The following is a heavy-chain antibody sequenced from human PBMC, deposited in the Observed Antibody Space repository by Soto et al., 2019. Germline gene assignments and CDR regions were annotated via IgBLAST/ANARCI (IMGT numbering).Heavy chain of an antibody. D-gene: IGHD3-22*01. Sequence: PGGSLRLSCAASGFTFSSYAMSWVRQAPGKGLEWVSAISGSGGSTYYADSVKGRFTISRDNSKNTLYLQMNSLRAEDTAVYYCAKSPTLAPFKYYYDSSGYYTPNAEYFQHWGQGTLVTVSS. CDR3: AKSPTLAPFKYYYDSSGYYTPNAEYFQH. J-gene: IGHJ1*01. CDR2: ISGSGGST. V-gene: IGHV3-23*01. CDR1: GFTFSSYA.